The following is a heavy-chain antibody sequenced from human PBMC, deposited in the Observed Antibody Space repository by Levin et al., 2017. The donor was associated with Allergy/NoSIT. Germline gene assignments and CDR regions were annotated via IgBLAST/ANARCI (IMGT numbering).Heavy chain of an antibody. V-gene: IGHV3-49*03. D-gene: IGHD1-14*01. CDR1: GLTFDDHA. CDR3: SSTRTIYFDN. J-gene: IGHJ4*02. CDR2: IRSKAYGGTT. Sequence: GGSLRLSCTASGLTFDDHAMGWFRQAPGKGLEWVGFIRSKAYGGTTDYAASVKGRFTISTDDSKSIAYLQMNSLKTGDTAVYFCSSTRTIYFDNWGQGTLVTVSS.